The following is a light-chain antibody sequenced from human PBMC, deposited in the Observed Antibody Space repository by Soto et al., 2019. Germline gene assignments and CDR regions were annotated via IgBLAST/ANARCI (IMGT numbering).Light chain of an antibody. CDR3: QQYNNWPRAT. V-gene: IGKV3-15*01. CDR1: QSISSN. Sequence: EIVMTQYPATLYVYPGERATLSCRASQSISSNLAWYQQKTGQAPRLLMFRTSSRATGFPPRFSGSGSGTAFNLTTSSLQAEDFGVYYCQQYNNWPRATFGGGTKVDIK. CDR2: RTS. J-gene: IGKJ4*01.